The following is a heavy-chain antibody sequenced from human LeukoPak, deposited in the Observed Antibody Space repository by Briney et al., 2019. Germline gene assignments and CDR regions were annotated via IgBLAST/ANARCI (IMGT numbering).Heavy chain of an antibody. Sequence: GGSLRLSCAASGFTFSSYSMNWVRQAPGKGLEWVSSISSSSSYIYYADSVKGRFTISRDNAKNSLYLQINSLRAEDTAVYYCARAAPLTMIVVVTKTNDAFDIWGQGTMVTVSS. V-gene: IGHV3-21*01. D-gene: IGHD3-22*01. CDR3: ARAAPLTMIVVVTKTNDAFDI. CDR2: ISSSSSYI. CDR1: GFTFSSYS. J-gene: IGHJ3*02.